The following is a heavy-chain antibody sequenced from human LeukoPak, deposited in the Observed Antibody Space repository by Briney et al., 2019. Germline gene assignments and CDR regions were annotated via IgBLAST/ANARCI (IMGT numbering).Heavy chain of an antibody. CDR3: ARKRITMIVVVITGYYFDY. CDR1: GGSFSGYY. Sequence: PETLSLTCAVYGGSFSGYYWSWIRQPPGKGLEWIGEINHSGSTNYNPSLKSRVTISVDTSKNQFSLKLSSVTAADTAVYYCARKRITMIVVVITGYYFDYWGQGTLVTVSS. CDR2: INHSGST. J-gene: IGHJ4*02. D-gene: IGHD3-22*01. V-gene: IGHV4-34*01.